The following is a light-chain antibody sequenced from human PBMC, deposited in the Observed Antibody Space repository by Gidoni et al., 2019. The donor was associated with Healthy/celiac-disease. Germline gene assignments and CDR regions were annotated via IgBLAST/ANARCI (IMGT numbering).Light chain of an antibody. Sequence: IQMTQSPSTLSAAVGDRVTITCRASQSISSWLAWYQQKPGKAPKHLIYKASSLESGVPSRSSGRGSGTEFTRTNSSLQPDDFATYYCQQYNSYSRTFGQGTKVEIK. V-gene: IGKV1-5*03. CDR2: KAS. CDR3: QQYNSYSRT. J-gene: IGKJ1*01. CDR1: QSISSW.